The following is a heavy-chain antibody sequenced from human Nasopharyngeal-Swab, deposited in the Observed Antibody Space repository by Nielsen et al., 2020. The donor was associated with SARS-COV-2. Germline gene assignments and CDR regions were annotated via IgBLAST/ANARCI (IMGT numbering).Heavy chain of an antibody. Sequence: SETLSLTCTVSGGSISSYSWSWIRQPPGKGLEWIGYIYYSGSTNYNPSLKSRVTISVDTSKNKFSLKLSSVTAADTAVYYCARAGTIFGVVIIHFDYWGQGTLVTVSS. D-gene: IGHD3-3*01. CDR2: IYYSGST. CDR1: GGSISSYS. CDR3: ARAGTIFGVVIIHFDY. V-gene: IGHV4-59*12. J-gene: IGHJ4*02.